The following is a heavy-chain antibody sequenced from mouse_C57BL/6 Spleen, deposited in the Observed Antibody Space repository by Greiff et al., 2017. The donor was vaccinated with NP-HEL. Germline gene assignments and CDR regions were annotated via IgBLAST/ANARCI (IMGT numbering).Heavy chain of an antibody. Sequence: QVQLQQPGAELVMPGASVKLSCKASGYTFTSYWMHWVKQRPGQGLEWIGEIDPSDSYTNYNQKFKGKSTLTVDKSSSTAYMQLSSLTSEDSAVYYCARRASTVVATPNYFDYWGQGTTLTVSS. J-gene: IGHJ2*01. CDR1: GYTFTSYW. V-gene: IGHV1-69*01. CDR3: ARRASTVVATPNYFDY. D-gene: IGHD1-1*01. CDR2: IDPSDSYT.